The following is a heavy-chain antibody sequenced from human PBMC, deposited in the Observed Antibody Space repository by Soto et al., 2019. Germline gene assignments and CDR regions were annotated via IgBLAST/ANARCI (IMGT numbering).Heavy chain of an antibody. V-gene: IGHV3-49*03. CDR2: IRSKPYDGTA. D-gene: IGHD3-10*01. CDR1: GFTFGDYA. J-gene: IGHJ6*02. CDR3: TKDLFSMVRGASYYSYGMDV. Sequence: SLRLSCTASGFTFGDYAMSWFRQAPGKXLEWVGFIRSKPYDGTAEYAASAKGRFTISRDDSKSIAYLQMNSLKTEDTAVYYCTKDLFSMVRGASYYSYGMDVWGQGTTVTVSS.